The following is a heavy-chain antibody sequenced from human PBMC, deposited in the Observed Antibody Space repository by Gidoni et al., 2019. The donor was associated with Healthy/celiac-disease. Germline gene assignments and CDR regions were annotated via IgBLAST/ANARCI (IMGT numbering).Heavy chain of an antibody. CDR2: IIPIFGTA. V-gene: IGHV1-69*01. CDR3: ARDKPYHYDSSGYAFDI. J-gene: IGHJ3*02. Sequence: QVQLVQSGAEVKKPGSSVKVSCKAAGGTFSSYDISWVRQAPGQGLGWMGGIIPIFGTANSAQKFQGRVTITADESTSTAYMELSSLRSEDTAVYYCARDKPYHYDSSGYAFDIWGQGTMVTVSS. CDR1: GGTFSSYD. D-gene: IGHD3-22*01.